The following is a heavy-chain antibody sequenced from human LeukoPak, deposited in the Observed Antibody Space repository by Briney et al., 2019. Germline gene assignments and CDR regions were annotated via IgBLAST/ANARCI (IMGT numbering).Heavy chain of an antibody. V-gene: IGHV4-61*02. J-gene: IGHJ4*02. CDR1: GGSISSGSYY. D-gene: IGHD2-2*01. Sequence: PSGTLSLTCTVSGGSISSGSYYWSWIRQPAGKGLEWIGRIYTSGSTNYNPSLKSRVTISVDTSKNQFSLKLSSVTAADTAVYYCARTSSANDYWGQGTLVTVSS. CDR2: IYTSGST. CDR3: ARTSSANDY.